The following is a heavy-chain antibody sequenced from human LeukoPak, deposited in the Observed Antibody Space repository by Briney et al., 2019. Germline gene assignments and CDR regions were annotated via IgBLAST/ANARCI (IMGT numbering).Heavy chain of an antibody. Sequence: GTSVKVSCKASGFTFTSSAMQWVRQARGQRLEWIGWIVVGSGNTNYAQKFQERVAITRDMSTSTAYMELSSLRSEDTAVYYCAADSSGYYSFDPWGQGTLVTVSS. CDR1: GFTFTSSA. CDR2: IVVGSGNT. D-gene: IGHD3-22*01. J-gene: IGHJ5*02. V-gene: IGHV1-58*02. CDR3: AADSSGYYSFDP.